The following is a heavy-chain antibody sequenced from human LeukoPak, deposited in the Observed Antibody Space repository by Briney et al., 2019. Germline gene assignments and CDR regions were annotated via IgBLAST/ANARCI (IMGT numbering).Heavy chain of an antibody. V-gene: IGHV4-34*01. J-gene: IGHJ4*02. CDR2: INHSGST. Sequence: SETLSLTCAVYGGSFSGYYWSWIRQPPGKGLEWIGEINHSGSTNYNPSLKSRVTISVDTCKNQFSLKLGSVTAADTAVDYCARGARIAAVGHRACLDYWGQGALVADSS. CDR3: ARGARIAAVGHRACLDY. D-gene: IGHD6-13*01. CDR1: GGSFSGYY.